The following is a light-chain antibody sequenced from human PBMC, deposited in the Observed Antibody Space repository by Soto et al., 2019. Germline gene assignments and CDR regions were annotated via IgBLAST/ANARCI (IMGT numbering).Light chain of an antibody. V-gene: IGKV1-5*01. CDR3: EHITDLT. Sequence: DIPMTQSPSTLAASVGDTVTMTCRSSSKWLAWYQKKPGKAPKLLIYDVSNLERGVPPRFSGSTSGAESTITITRLQPDDLATYDCEHITDLTFGQGTKVDIK. CDR1: SSSKW. J-gene: IGKJ2*01. CDR2: DVS.